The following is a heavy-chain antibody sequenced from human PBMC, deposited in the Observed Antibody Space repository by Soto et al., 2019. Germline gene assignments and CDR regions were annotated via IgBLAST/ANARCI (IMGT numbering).Heavy chain of an antibody. Sequence: ASVKVSCKASGYTFTSYGISWVRQAPGQGLEWMGWISAYNGNTNYAQKLQGRVTMTTDTSTSTAYMELRSLRSDDTAVYYCARARYDSSGYVYFQHWGQGTMVTVPS. CDR1: GYTFTSYG. CDR3: ARARYDSSGYVYFQH. D-gene: IGHD3-22*01. V-gene: IGHV1-18*04. CDR2: ISAYNGNT. J-gene: IGHJ1*01.